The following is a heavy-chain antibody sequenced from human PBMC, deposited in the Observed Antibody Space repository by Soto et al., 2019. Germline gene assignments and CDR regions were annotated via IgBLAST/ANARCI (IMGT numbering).Heavy chain of an antibody. CDR1: GGTFSSYA. CDR3: ARESSSPNYYYYGMDV. V-gene: IGHV1-69*01. Sequence: QVQLVQSGAEVKKPGSSVTVSCTASGGTFSSYAVSWVRQAPGQGLEWMGVVIPKASQPKYAPKFQGRVTIIADYSTAYMEVSSLRYDDTAVYYCARESSSPNYYYYGMDVWGQGTTVIVSS. J-gene: IGHJ6*02. CDR2: VIPKASQP. D-gene: IGHD6-6*01.